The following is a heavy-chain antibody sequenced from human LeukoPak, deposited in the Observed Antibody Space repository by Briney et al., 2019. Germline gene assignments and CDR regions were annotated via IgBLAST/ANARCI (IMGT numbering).Heavy chain of an antibody. V-gene: IGHV3-7*01. CDR1: GFTFSSYW. Sequence: PGGSLRLSCAASGFTFSSYWMSWVRQAPGKGLEWVANIKQDGSEKYYVDSVKGRFTISRDNAKNSLYLQMNSLRAEDTAVYYCARVTRGGTFYFDYWGQGTLVTVSP. D-gene: IGHD3-16*01. CDR3: ARVTRGGTFYFDY. J-gene: IGHJ4*02. CDR2: IKQDGSEK.